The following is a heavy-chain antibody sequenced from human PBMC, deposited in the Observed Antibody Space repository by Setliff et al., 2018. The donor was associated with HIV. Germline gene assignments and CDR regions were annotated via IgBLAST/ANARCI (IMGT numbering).Heavy chain of an antibody. CDR1: GGTFSSYA. CDR2: IIPILGIA. D-gene: IGHD3-22*01. CDR3: ARVVDSSGSLGFDY. V-gene: IGHV1-69*10. Sequence: SVKVSCKASGGTFSSYAISWVRQAPGQGLEWMGGIIPILGIANYAQKFQGRVTITADKPTSTAYMELSSLRSEDTAVYYCARVVDSSGSLGFDYWGQGTLVTVSS. J-gene: IGHJ4*02.